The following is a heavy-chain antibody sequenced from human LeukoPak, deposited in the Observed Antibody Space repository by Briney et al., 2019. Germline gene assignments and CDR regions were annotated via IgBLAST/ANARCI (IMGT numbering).Heavy chain of an antibody. V-gene: IGHV5-51*01. J-gene: IGHJ3*02. CDR3: ARRDQYCSSTSCDDAFDI. CDR1: GYSFTSYW. D-gene: IGHD2-2*01. Sequence: GESLKISCKGSGYSFTSYWIGWVRQMPGKGLEWMGIIYPGDSDTRYSPSFQGQVTISADKSISTAYLQWSSLKASDTAMYYCARRDQYCSSTSCDDAFDIWGQGTMVTVSS. CDR2: IYPGDSDT.